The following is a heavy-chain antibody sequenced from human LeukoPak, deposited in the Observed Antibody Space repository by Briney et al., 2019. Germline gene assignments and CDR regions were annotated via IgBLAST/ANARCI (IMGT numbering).Heavy chain of an antibody. Sequence: KASETLSLTCAVFGESFNGYYWSWIRQPPGKGLEWIGEINHVGITHCNPSLKSRVTMTIDTSKNQFSLKLNSVTAADTGVYYCARLSIRLMEWLRQYHFDYWGQGILVTVSS. V-gene: IGHV4-34*01. CDR1: GESFNGYY. J-gene: IGHJ4*02. D-gene: IGHD3-3*01. CDR3: ARLSIRLMEWLRQYHFDY. CDR2: INHVGIT.